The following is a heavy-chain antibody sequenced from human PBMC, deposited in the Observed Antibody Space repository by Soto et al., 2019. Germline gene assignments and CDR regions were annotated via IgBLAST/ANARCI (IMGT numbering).Heavy chain of an antibody. Sequence: QVQLVESGGGVVQPGGSLRLSCAASGFILSDFAMHWVRQAPGRGLEWVAVILKVGKSKYYADSVRGRFTISSDTSKDTIFLQLTSLRLDDSAVYYCAKTGCNGGSCFSWFDPWGQGTPVIVSS. CDR2: ILKVGKSK. CDR3: AKTGCNGGSCFSWFDP. CDR1: GFILSDFA. J-gene: IGHJ5*02. V-gene: IGHV3-30*04. D-gene: IGHD2-15*01.